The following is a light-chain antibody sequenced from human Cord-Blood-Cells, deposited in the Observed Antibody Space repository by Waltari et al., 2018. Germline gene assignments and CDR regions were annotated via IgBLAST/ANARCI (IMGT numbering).Light chain of an antibody. CDR2: QDS. J-gene: IGLJ2*01. Sequence: SYELTQPPSVSVSPGQTASITCSGDKLGDKYAYWYQQKPGQSPVLVIYQDSKRPSGIPGRVSGSNSGNTATLTISGTQAMDEADYYCQAWDSSTGGVVFGGGTKLTVL. CDR1: KLGDKY. V-gene: IGLV3-1*01. CDR3: QAWDSSTGGVV.